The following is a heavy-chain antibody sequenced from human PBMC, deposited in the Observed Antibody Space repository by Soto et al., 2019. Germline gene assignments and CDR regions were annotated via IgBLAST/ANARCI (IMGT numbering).Heavy chain of an antibody. CDR3: ARDPIVVVPAARDYYYYGMDV. Sequence: KAGGSLRLSCAASGFTVSSNYMSWVRQAPGKGLEWVSSISSSSSYIYYADSVKGRFTISRDNARNSLYLQMNSLRAEDTAVYYCARDPIVVVPAARDYYYYGMDVWGQGTTVTVSS. V-gene: IGHV3-21*01. CDR1: GFTVSSNY. CDR2: ISSSSSYI. J-gene: IGHJ6*02. D-gene: IGHD2-2*01.